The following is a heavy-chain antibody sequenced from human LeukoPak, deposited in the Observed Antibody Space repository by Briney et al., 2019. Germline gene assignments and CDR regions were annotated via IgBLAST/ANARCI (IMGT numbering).Heavy chain of an antibody. CDR2: IYTSGST. CDR1: GGSISSGSYY. D-gene: IGHD2-2*01. V-gene: IGHV4-61*02. CDR3: ARDEYCSSTSCRPLDY. Sequence: SQTLSLTCTVSGGSISSGSYYWSWIRQPAGKGLEWIGRIYTSGSTNYNPSLKSRVTISVDTSKNQFSLKLSSVTAADTAVYYCARDEYCSSTSCRPLDYWGQGTLVTVSS. J-gene: IGHJ4*02.